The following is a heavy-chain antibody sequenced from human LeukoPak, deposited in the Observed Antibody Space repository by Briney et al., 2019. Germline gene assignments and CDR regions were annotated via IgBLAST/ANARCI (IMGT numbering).Heavy chain of an antibody. CDR1: GGSISNSY. CDR2: IYYSGST. D-gene: IGHD3-10*01. J-gene: IGHJ4*02. V-gene: IGHV4-59*08. Sequence: NPSETLSLTCTVSGGSISNSYWSWIRQPPGKGLEWIGYIYYSGSTNYNPSLKSRVTISVDTSKNQFSLKLNSVTAADTAVYYCARRANNYGSGYFDYWGQGTLVTVSS. CDR3: ARRANNYGSGYFDY.